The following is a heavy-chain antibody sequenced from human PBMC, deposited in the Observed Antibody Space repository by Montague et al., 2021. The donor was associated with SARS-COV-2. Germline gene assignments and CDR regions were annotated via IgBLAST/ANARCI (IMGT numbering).Heavy chain of an antibody. J-gene: IGHJ4*02. CDR3: ARAAPGY. V-gene: IGHV4-34*01. D-gene: IGHD1-1*01. CDR1: GGSFSDYH. Sequence: SETLSLTCAVYGGSFSDYHWTWIRQSPGGGLEWIGQINYGGSTKYNPSLRSRVTISIDTSRNQFSLKLTSVTAADTAVYYCARAAPGYRGQGTLVTVSS. CDR2: INYGGST.